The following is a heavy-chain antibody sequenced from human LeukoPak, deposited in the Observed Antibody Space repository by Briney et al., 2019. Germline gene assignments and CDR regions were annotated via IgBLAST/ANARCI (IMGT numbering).Heavy chain of an antibody. CDR2: IYTSGST. Sequence: SETLSLTCTVSGGSISSYYWSWIRQPAGKGLEWIGRIYTSGSTNYNPSLKSRVTMSVDTSKNQFSLKLSSVTAADTAVYYCARVGYDYVWGSYRPPYHMDVWGKGTTVTVSS. CDR3: ARVGYDYVWGSYRPPYHMDV. J-gene: IGHJ6*03. V-gene: IGHV4-4*07. CDR1: GGSISSYY. D-gene: IGHD3-16*02.